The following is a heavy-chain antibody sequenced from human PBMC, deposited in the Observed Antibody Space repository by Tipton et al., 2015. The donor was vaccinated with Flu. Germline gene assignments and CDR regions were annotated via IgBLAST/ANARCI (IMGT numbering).Heavy chain of an antibody. Sequence: SLRLSCAASGFTFSSYEMNWVRQAPGKGLEWLSYISSSGNTISYADSVRGRFTISRDNTKKSLYLQLNSLRAEDTAVYYCARGYDILTDGGGYFDYWGQGTLVTVSA. J-gene: IGHJ4*02. CDR3: ARGYDILTDGGGYFDY. V-gene: IGHV3-48*03. CDR1: GFTFSSYE. CDR2: ISSSGNTI. D-gene: IGHD3-9*01.